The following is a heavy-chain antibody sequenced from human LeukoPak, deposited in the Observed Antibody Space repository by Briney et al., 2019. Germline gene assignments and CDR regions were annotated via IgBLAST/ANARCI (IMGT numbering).Heavy chain of an antibody. D-gene: IGHD6-13*01. J-gene: IGHJ5*02. Sequence: GGSLEISCQGPGSIFTSYWISWVRQLPGKGWEGICSIDPIYSYTNYSPSFQGHVTISADQSISTAYLQCSSLTASDTAMYYCARLVAAGTLSPWGQGTLVTVSS. CDR2: IDPIYSYT. CDR1: GSIFTSYW. V-gene: IGHV5-10-1*01. CDR3: ARLVAAGTLSP.